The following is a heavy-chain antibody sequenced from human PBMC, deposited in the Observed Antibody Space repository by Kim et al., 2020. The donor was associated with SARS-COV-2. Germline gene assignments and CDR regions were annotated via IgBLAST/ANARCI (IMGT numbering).Heavy chain of an antibody. J-gene: IGHJ4*02. CDR3: AREDYDILTGYLLLDY. V-gene: IGHV4-34*13. D-gene: IGHD3-9*01. Sequence: SPKSRVTISVDPSKNQFSRKLSSVTAADTAVYYCAREDYDILTGYLLLDYWGQGTLVTVSS.